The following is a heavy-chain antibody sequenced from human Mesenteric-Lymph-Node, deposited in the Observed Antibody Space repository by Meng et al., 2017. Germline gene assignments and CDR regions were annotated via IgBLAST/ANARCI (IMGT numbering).Heavy chain of an antibody. D-gene: IGHD2-8*01. Sequence: GESLKISCAASGFTFSDYYMSWIRQAPGKGLEWVSYISSSGSTIYYADSVKGRFTISRDNAKNSLYLQMNSLRAEDTAVYYCARTLAPPRTYFDYWGQGTLVTVSS. CDR3: ARTLAPPRTYFDY. CDR1: GFTFSDYY. V-gene: IGHV3-11*01. J-gene: IGHJ4*02. CDR2: ISSSGSTI.